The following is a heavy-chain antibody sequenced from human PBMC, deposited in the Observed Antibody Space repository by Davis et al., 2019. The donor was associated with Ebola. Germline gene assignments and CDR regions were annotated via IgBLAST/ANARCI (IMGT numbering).Heavy chain of an antibody. CDR1: GFTLSGYD. V-gene: IGHV3-23*01. Sequence: PGGSLRLSCAASGFTLSGYDMNWVRQAPGKGLEWVSAISGSGGSTYYADSVKGRFTISRDNSEITLSLQMHSLRAEDTAVYYCAKSIPYWYFDLWGRGTLVTVSS. J-gene: IGHJ2*01. CDR3: AKSIPYWYFDL. CDR2: ISGSGGST.